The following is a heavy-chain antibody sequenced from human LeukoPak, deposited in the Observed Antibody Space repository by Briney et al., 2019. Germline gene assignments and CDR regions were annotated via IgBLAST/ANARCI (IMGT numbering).Heavy chain of an antibody. D-gene: IGHD3-3*01. CDR2: INHSGRT. CDR1: GETLSGFY. Sequence: SETLSLTCAVYGETLSGFYWSWIRQPPGKGLEWIGEINHSGRTNYNPSLTSRVTISVDTSMNQFSLKLSSVTAADTAMYYCARIPFWSGYHYFDYWGQGNLVTVSS. CDR3: ARIPFWSGYHYFDY. V-gene: IGHV4-34*01. J-gene: IGHJ4*02.